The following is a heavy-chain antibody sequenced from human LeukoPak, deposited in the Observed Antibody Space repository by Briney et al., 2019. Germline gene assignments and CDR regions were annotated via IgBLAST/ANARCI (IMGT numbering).Heavy chain of an antibody. CDR2: IYYSGST. CDR3: ARPTDDNWNYGRL. V-gene: IGHV4-39*01. D-gene: IGHD1-7*01. J-gene: IGHJ3*01. Sequence: SETLSLTCTVSGGSISSSSYYWGWIRPPPGKGLEWIGSIYYSGSTYYNPSLKSRVTISVDTSKNQFSLKLSSVTAADTAVYYCARPTDDNWNYGRLWGQGIMVTVSS. CDR1: GGSISSSSYY.